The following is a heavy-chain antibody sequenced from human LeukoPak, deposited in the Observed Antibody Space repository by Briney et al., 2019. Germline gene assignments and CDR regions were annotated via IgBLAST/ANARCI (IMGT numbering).Heavy chain of an antibody. D-gene: IGHD2/OR15-2a*01. Sequence: GGFLRLSCAASGFIFNNYAMSWVRQDPGKGLEWVSSIGGNGRTTLHADSVKGRFTISRDNSKNTLYLQMNSLRAEDTAVYYCAKRSMENTFYFDFWGQGTLVTVSS. V-gene: IGHV3-23*01. J-gene: IGHJ4*02. CDR1: GFIFNNYA. CDR3: AKRSMENTFYFDF. CDR2: IGGNGRTT.